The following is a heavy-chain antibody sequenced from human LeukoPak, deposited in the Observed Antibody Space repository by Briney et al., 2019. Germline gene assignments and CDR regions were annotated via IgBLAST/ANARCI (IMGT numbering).Heavy chain of an antibody. J-gene: IGHJ4*02. Sequence: SETLSLTCAVYGGSFSGYYWSWIRQPPGKGLEWIGEINHSGSTNYNPSLKSRVTISVDTSQNQFSLKLSSVTAADTAVYYCARGWDSSGYHFDYWGQGTLVTVSS. CDR2: INHSGST. CDR1: GGSFSGYY. D-gene: IGHD3-22*01. V-gene: IGHV4-34*01. CDR3: ARGWDSSGYHFDY.